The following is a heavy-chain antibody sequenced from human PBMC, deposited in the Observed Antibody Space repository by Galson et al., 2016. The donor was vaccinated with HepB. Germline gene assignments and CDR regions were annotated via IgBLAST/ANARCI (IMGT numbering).Heavy chain of an antibody. V-gene: IGHV1-69*13. J-gene: IGHJ4*02. CDR2: IIPIFGTA. D-gene: IGHD2-21*02. CDR3: ARAQPVTSINFFDY. Sequence: SVKVSCKASGGVFSSYGINWVRQAPGQGLEWMGGIIPIFGTANYAQKFQGRVTITADEATTTAYTELSSLTFEDTAVYYCARAQPVTSINFFDYWGQGTLVTVSS. CDR1: GGVFSSYG.